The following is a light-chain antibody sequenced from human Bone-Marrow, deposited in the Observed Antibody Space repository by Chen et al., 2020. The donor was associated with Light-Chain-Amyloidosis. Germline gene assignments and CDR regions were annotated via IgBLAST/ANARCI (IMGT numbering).Light chain of an antibody. Sequence: DIQMTQSPSSLSASVGDRVTITCQASQSISSYLNWYQQKPGKAPKLLIYAASSLQSGVPSRFRGSGSGTDFTLTISSPQPEDFATYYCQQSYSTLYTFGQGTKLEIK. J-gene: IGKJ2*01. CDR1: QSISSY. CDR3: QQSYSTLYT. V-gene: IGKV1-39*01. CDR2: AAS.